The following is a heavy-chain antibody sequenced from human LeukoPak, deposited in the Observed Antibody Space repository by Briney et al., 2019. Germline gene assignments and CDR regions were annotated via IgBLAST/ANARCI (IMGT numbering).Heavy chain of an antibody. D-gene: IGHD2-15*01. CDR2: INPSDGST. CDR3: ARGREVDATSDFDH. V-gene: IGHV1-46*01. CDR1: GYTFTRYY. Sequence: ASVKVSCKASGYTFTRYYMHWVRQAPGQGLEWMGIINPSDGSTVYAQKFQGGVTMTRETSTSTVYMEASSLRSEDTAVYYCARGREVDATSDFDHWGQGTLVTVAS. J-gene: IGHJ4*02.